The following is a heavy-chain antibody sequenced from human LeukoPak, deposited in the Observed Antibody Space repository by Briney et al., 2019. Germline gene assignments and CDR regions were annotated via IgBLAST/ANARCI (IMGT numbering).Heavy chain of an antibody. CDR2: IRQDGSEK. D-gene: IGHD3-22*01. V-gene: IGHV3-7*01. Sequence: GGSLRLSCAASGFSLRGYWMTWVRQAPGKGPEWVANIRQDGSEKYYVGSVRGRFTISRDNAKNSLYLQMNSLRAEDTAVYYCAREGPLNYYDTSGYYRYYFDYWGQGTLVTVSS. J-gene: IGHJ4*02. CDR1: GFSLRGYW. CDR3: AREGPLNYYDTSGYYRYYFDY.